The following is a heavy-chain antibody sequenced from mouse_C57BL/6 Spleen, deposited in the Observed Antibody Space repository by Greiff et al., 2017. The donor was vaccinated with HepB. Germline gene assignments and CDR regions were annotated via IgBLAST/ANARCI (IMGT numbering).Heavy chain of an antibody. CDR2: IYPGSGNT. Sequence: QVQLQQSGAELVRPGASVKLSCKASGYTFTDYYINWVKQRPGQGLEWIARIYPGSGNTYYNEKFKGKATLTAEKSSSTAYMQLSSLTSEDSAVYFCARSRYDYSWFAYWGQGTLVTVSA. CDR1: GYTFTDYY. D-gene: IGHD2-4*01. V-gene: IGHV1-76*01. J-gene: IGHJ3*01. CDR3: ARSRYDYSWFAY.